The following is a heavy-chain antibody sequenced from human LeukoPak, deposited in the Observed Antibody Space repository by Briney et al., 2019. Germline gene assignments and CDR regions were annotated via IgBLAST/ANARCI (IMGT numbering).Heavy chain of an antibody. Sequence: PGGSLRLSCAASGFTFSSYEMNWVRQAPGKGLEWVSYISSSGSTIYYADSVKGRFTISRDNAKNSLYLQMNSLRAEDTAVYYCARDGSVVAPAAMSHYYYYGMDVWGKGTTVTVSS. CDR1: GFTFSSYE. CDR3: ARDGSVVAPAAMSHYYYYGMDV. CDR2: ISSSGSTI. D-gene: IGHD2-2*01. V-gene: IGHV3-48*03. J-gene: IGHJ6*04.